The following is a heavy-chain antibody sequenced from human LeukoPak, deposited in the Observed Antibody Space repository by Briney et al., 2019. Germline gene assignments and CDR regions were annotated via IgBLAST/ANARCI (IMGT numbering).Heavy chain of an antibody. V-gene: IGHV3-43*02. Sequence: GGSLRLSCAASGFTFDDYAMHWVRQAPGKGLEWVSLISGDGGSTYYADSVKGRFTISRDNSKNSLYLQMNSLRTEDTALYYCAKDISVPPYYDFWSGSDYYGMDVWGQGTTVTVSS. J-gene: IGHJ6*02. CDR1: GFTFDDYA. D-gene: IGHD3-3*01. CDR3: AKDISVPPYYDFWSGSDYYGMDV. CDR2: ISGDGGST.